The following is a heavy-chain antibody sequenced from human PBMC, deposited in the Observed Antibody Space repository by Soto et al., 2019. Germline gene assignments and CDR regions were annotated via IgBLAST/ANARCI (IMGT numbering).Heavy chain of an antibody. CDR3: ARLEGLATISYYFDY. D-gene: IGHD3-9*01. Sequence: QLQLQESGPGLVKPSETLSLTCSVSGDSINSDNYYWGWIRQPPGKGLEWIGSIYYRGNTYYNPSLKTRVTIPLDKSKSQFALELNSVTAADSAVYFCARLEGLATISYYFDYWGQGTLVTVSS. J-gene: IGHJ4*02. V-gene: IGHV4-39*01. CDR1: GDSINSDNYY. CDR2: IYYRGNT.